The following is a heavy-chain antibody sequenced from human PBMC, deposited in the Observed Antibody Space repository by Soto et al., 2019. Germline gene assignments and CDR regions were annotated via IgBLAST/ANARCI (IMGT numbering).Heavy chain of an antibody. CDR2: IFYIGST. V-gene: IGHV4-59*01. D-gene: IGHD6-13*01. CDR3: ARGGAAGAINWFDH. CDR1: GDSITSYY. Sequence: SETLSLTCTVSGDSITSYYWSWIRQPPGKGLEWIGYIFYIGSTNYNPSLNSRVTISVDTSSNQISLTLTSLTAADTAVYYCARGGAAGAINWFDHWGQGTLVTVSS. J-gene: IGHJ5*02.